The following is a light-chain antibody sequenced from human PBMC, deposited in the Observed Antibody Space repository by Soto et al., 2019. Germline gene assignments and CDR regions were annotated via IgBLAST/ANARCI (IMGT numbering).Light chain of an antibody. J-gene: IGKJ5*01. CDR3: QQSYTTPIT. Sequence: GDRVIITCRASQTISSHLNWYQQKPGKAPNLLVYAASSLQSGVPSRFTGSGSGTDFTLTISSLQPEDFATYFCQQSYTTPITFGQGTRLEIK. V-gene: IGKV1-39*01. CDR1: QTISSH. CDR2: AAS.